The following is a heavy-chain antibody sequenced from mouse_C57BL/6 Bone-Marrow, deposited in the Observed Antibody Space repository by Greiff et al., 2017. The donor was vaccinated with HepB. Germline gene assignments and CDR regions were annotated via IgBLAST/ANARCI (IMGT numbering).Heavy chain of an antibody. J-gene: IGHJ4*01. Sequence: VQLQESGAELVRPGTPVKMSCKASGYTFTNYWIGWAKQRPGHGLEWIGDIYPGGGYTNYNEKFKGKATLTADKSSSTAYMQFSSLTSEDSAIYYCAREPYGYAMDYWGQGTSVTVSS. V-gene: IGHV1-63*01. CDR2: IYPGGGYT. CDR1: GYTFTNYW. D-gene: IGHD1-1*02. CDR3: AREPYGYAMDY.